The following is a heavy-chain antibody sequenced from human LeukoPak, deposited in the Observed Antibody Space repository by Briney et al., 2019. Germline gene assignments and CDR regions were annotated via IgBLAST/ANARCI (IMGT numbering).Heavy chain of an antibody. D-gene: IGHD5-24*01. Sequence: SETLSLTCAVSGASISSTYWSPWVRQPPGKGLEWIGEIHDSGSTNYNPSLKSRVTISVDKSKKQFSLNLTSVTAADTAVYYCATRATDGPLWGQGTLVTVSS. J-gene: IGHJ4*02. CDR2: IHDSGST. CDR3: ATRATDGPL. CDR1: GASISSTYW. V-gene: IGHV4-4*02.